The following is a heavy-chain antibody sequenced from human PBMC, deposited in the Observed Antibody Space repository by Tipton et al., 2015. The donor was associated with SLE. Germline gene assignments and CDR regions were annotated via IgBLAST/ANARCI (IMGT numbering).Heavy chain of an antibody. CDR2: IYYSVST. CDR1: GYSISRSSYY. CDR3: ARAEGSWDAFDI. V-gene: IGHV4-61*01. Sequence: TLSLTCSVSGYSISRSSYYWSWIRQPPGKGLEWIGYIYYSVSTNYNPSLKSRVTISVDTSKNQFSLKLSSVTAADTAVYYCARAEGSWDAFDIWGPGTMVTVSS. J-gene: IGHJ3*02. D-gene: IGHD2-15*01.